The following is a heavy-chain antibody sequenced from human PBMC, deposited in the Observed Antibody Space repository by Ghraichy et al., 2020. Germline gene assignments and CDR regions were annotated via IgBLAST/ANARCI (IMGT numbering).Heavy chain of an antibody. CDR3: ARDHAWGNSPDAVFDWLLFDYYYMDV. Sequence: ASVKVSCKASGYTFTSYYMHWVRQAPGQGLEWMGIINPSGGSTSYAQKFQGRVTMTRDTSTSTVYMELSSLRSEYTAVYYCARDHAWGNSPDAVFDWLLFDYYYMDVWGKGTTVTVSS. CDR1: GYTFTSYY. CDR2: INPSGGST. D-gene: IGHD3-9*01. V-gene: IGHV1-46*03. J-gene: IGHJ6*03.